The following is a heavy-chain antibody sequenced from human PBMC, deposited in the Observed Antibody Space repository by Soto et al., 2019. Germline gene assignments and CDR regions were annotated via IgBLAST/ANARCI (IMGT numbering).Heavy chain of an antibody. J-gene: IGHJ4*02. Sequence: QVQLQESGPGLVKPSQTLSLTCTVSGGSISSGGYYWSWIRQHPGKGLEWIGYIYYSGSTYYNPSHQRRRTQSVYTSKNQFSLNLSSVTAADTAVYYCARSGYSYGPNPLLYWGQGTLVTVSS. V-gene: IGHV4-31*03. D-gene: IGHD5-18*01. CDR3: ARSGYSYGPNPLLY. CDR2: IYYSGST. CDR1: GGSISSGGYY.